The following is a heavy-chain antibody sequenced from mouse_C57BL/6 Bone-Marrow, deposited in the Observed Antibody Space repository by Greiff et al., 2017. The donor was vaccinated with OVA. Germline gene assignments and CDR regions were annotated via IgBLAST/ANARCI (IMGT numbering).Heavy chain of an antibody. D-gene: IGHD2-1*01. CDR1: GYTFTDYN. V-gene: IGHV1-18*01. Sequence: VQLQQSGPELVKPGASVKIPCKASGYTFTDYNMDWVKQSHGKSLEWIGDINPNNGGTIYNKKFKGKATLTVDKSSSTAYMELRSRTSEDTAVSYCSRGVTVPYWYFDVWGKGTTVTVSS. J-gene: IGHJ1*03. CDR2: INPNNGGT. CDR3: SRGVTVPYWYFDV.